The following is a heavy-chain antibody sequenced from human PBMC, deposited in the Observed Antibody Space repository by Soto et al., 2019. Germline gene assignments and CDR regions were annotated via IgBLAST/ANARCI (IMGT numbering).Heavy chain of an antibody. J-gene: IGHJ4*02. CDR1: GFSFSDYY. Sequence: EVQLVESGGGLVQPGGSLRLSCAASGFSFSDYYINWVRQAPGKGLEWVGRTRNKASSYTTDYAAFVKGRFTISRDDSKNLIYLQINSLKTEDTAVYYCAREASSSAPDYEYWCQGTLVTVSS. D-gene: IGHD3-22*01. CDR3: AREASSSAPDYEY. V-gene: IGHV3-72*01. CDR2: TRNKASSYTT.